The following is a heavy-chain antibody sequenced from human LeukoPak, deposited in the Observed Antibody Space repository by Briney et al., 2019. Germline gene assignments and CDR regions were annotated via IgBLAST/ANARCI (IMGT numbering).Heavy chain of an antibody. CDR2: IWYDGSNK. J-gene: IGHJ4*02. D-gene: IGHD6-19*01. Sequence: PGRSLRLSCAASGFTFSSYAMHWVRQAPGKGLEWVAVIWYDGSNKYYADSVKGRFTISRDNSKNTLYLQMNSLRAEDTAVYYCARDRGRVAGTFDYWGQGTLVTVSS. V-gene: IGHV3-33*08. CDR3: ARDRGRVAGTFDY. CDR1: GFTFSSYA.